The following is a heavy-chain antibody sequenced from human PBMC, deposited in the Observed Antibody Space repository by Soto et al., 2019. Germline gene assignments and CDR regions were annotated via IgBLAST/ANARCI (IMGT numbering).Heavy chain of an antibody. CDR3: AISISSPARGTDYCMDV. V-gene: IGHV1-2*04. J-gene: IGHJ6*01. CDR1: GYTFTSYY. D-gene: IGHD3-3*02. Sequence: QVQVVQSGAEVKKPGASVKVSCKASGYTFTSYYMHWVRQAPGQGLECMGWINPNNGATNYAQKFQGWVTMTRDTSISTAYMDLSGLTSDDTAVYDCAISISSPARGTDYCMDVWVQGTNVTVSS. CDR2: INPNNGAT.